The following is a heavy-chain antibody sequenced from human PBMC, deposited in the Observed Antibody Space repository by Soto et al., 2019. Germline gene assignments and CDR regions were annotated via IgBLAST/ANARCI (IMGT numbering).Heavy chain of an antibody. CDR3: ARVTMVRGLTWFVP. Sequence: QVQLVESGGGVVQPGRSLRLSCAASGFTFSSYGMHWVRQAPGKGLEWVAVIWYDGSNKYYADSVKGRFTISRDNSKNTLYLQMNSLRAEDTAVYYCARVTMVRGLTWFVPWGQGTLVTVSS. D-gene: IGHD3-10*01. CDR2: IWYDGSNK. V-gene: IGHV3-33*01. J-gene: IGHJ5*02. CDR1: GFTFSSYG.